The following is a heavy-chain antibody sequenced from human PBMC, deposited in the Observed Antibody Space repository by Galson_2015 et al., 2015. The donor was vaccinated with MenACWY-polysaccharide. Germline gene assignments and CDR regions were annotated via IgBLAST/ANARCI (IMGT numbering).Heavy chain of an antibody. D-gene: IGHD2-21*02. V-gene: IGHV3-74*01. Sequence: SLRLSCAASRFTFSSYWMHWVRQAPGAGLVWVSRINTDGSSTSYADSVKGRFTVSRDNAKNTVYLQMNSLRAEDTAVYYCARDPHCGAGCSIHDAFDVWGQGTKVTVSS. J-gene: IGHJ3*01. CDR2: INTDGSST. CDR1: RFTFSSYW. CDR3: ARDPHCGAGCSIHDAFDV.